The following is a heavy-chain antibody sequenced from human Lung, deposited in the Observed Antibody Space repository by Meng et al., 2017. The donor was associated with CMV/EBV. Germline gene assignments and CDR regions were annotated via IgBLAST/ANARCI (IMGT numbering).Heavy chain of an antibody. D-gene: IGHD3-9*01. CDR1: GYTFTSHG. CDR3: ARDGYFDWLVPRLAAGRLEAQKDAYYYGMDV. J-gene: IGHJ6*01. Sequence: SEXVSXXASGYTFTSHGISWVRQAPGQGLEWMGWISAYNGNTNYAQQLHGRVTMTTDTSTSTAYMVLRSLRSDDTAVYYCARDGYFDWLVPRLAAGRLEAQKDAYYYGMDVWGQGNXVNGYS. V-gene: IGHV1-18*01. CDR2: ISAYNGNT.